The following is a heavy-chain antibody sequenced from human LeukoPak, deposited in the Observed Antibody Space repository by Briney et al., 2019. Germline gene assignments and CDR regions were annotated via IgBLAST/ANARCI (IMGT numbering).Heavy chain of an antibody. Sequence: SETLSLTCTVSGGSISSYYWSWIRQPPGKGLEWIGYIYYSGSTNYNPSLKSRVTISVDTSKNQFSLKLSSVTAADTAVYYCASYGILTGYYYFDYWGQGTLVTVSS. CDR1: GGSISSYY. D-gene: IGHD3-9*01. CDR2: IYYSGST. CDR3: ASYGILTGYYYFDY. J-gene: IGHJ4*02. V-gene: IGHV4-59*08.